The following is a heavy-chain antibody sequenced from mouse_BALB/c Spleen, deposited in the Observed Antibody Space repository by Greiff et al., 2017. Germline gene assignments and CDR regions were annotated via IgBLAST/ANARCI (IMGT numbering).Heavy chain of an antibody. V-gene: IGHV1S29*02. J-gene: IGHJ3*01. CDR2: IYPYNGGT. CDR1: GYTFTDYN. D-gene: IGHD2-1*01. Sequence: VQLQQSGPELVKPGASVKISCKASGYTFTDYNMHWVKQSHGKSLEWIGYIYPYNGGTGYNQKFKSKATLTVDNSSSTAYMELRSLTSEDSAVYYCARDGNYDKTWFAYWGQGTLVTVSA. CDR3: ARDGNYDKTWFAY.